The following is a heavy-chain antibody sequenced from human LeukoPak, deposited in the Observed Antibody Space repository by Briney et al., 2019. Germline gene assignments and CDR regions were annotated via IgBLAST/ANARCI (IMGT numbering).Heavy chain of an antibody. Sequence: GGSLRLSCAASGFTFSSYGMHWVRQAPGKGLEWVAVIWYDGSNKYYADSVKGRFTISRDNSKNTLYLQMNSLRAEDTAVYYCAKAGGITIFGVVIYYFDYWGQGTLVTVSS. CDR2: IWYDGSNK. CDR1: GFTFSSYG. J-gene: IGHJ4*02. D-gene: IGHD3-3*01. V-gene: IGHV3-33*06. CDR3: AKAGGITIFGVVIYYFDY.